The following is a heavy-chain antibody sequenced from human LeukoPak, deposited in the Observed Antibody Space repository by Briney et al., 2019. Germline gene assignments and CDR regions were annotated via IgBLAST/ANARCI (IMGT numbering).Heavy chain of an antibody. CDR3: ARDGIEAIDS. V-gene: IGHV4-61*02. CDR1: GASISSGGNF. J-gene: IGHJ4*02. Sequence: PSQTLSLTCTVSGASISSGGNFWTWIRQPAGKGLEWIGRIYTSGSTNYNPSLKSRVTISADTSKKQLYLKLNSVTAADTAVYYCARDGIEAIDSWGQGTLVIVSS. D-gene: IGHD1-26*01. CDR2: IYTSGST.